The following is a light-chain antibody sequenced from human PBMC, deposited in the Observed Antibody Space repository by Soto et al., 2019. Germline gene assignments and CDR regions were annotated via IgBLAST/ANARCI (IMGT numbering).Light chain of an antibody. CDR2: AAS. V-gene: IGKV3-20*01. CDR3: QHHGRSPYMYT. J-gene: IGKJ2*01. CDR1: QSVSTSY. Sequence: EIVLTQSPGTLSLSPGDSATLSCRTSQSVSTSYLAWYQQQRDQAPRLLIYAASSRATGIPDRFSGSGSGADFTLTISRLELEDSAVYYCQHHGRSPYMYTFGQGTNLEI.